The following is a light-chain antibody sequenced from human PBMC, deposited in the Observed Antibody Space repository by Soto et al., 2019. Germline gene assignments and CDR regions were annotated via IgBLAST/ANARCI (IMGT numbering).Light chain of an antibody. CDR2: DAS. V-gene: IGKV1-5*01. J-gene: IGKJ1*01. CDR3: QQYNSYSPT. CDR1: QSISSW. Sequence: DIPMTQSPSTLSASVGDRVTITCRASQSISSWLAWYQQKPGKAPKLLIYDASSLESGVPSRFSGSGSRTEFTPTISSLQPDDFATYYCQQYNSYSPTFGQGTKVEIK.